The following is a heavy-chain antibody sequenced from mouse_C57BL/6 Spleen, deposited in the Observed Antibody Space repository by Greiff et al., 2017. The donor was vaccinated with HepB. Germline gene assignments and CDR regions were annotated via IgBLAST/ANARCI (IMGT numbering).Heavy chain of an antibody. CDR2: IYPGDGDT. CDR1: GYAFSSYW. CDR3: ARDYYGSSPGYFDY. Sequence: VQLQQSGAELVKPGASVKISCKASGYAFSSYWMNWVKQRPGKGLEWIGQIYPGDGDTNYNGKFKGKATLTADKSSSTAYMQLSSLTSEDSAVYFCARDYYGSSPGYFDYWGQGTTLTVSS. D-gene: IGHD1-1*01. J-gene: IGHJ2*01. V-gene: IGHV1-80*01.